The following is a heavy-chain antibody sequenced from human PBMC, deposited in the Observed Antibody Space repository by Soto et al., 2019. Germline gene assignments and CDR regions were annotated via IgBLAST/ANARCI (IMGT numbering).Heavy chain of an antibody. D-gene: IGHD3-10*01. CDR2: ISPMFGAA. Sequence: QVQLVQSGAEMKKPGSSVKVSCQSSGCTFNTYAMNWVRQAPGQGPEWMGDISPMFGAANYAPKFQGRVTITADESTGTSYMQVSSLTSEDTALYFCAREVQVHTPAFVYWGQGTLVTVSS. J-gene: IGHJ4*02. V-gene: IGHV1-69*19. CDR3: AREVQVHTPAFVY. CDR1: GCTFNTYA.